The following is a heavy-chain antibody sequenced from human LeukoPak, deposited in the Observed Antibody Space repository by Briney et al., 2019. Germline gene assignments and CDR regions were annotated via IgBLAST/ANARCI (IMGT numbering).Heavy chain of an antibody. CDR3: ARERLTYYDSSGYYDY. CDR2: IIPIFGTA. Sequence: ASVKVSCKASGGTFSSYAISWVRQAPGQGLGWMGGIIPIFGTANYAQKFQGRVTITADESTSTAYMELSSLRSEDTAVYSCARERLTYYDSSGYYDYWGQGTLVTVSS. V-gene: IGHV1-69*13. CDR1: GGTFSSYA. J-gene: IGHJ4*02. D-gene: IGHD3-22*01.